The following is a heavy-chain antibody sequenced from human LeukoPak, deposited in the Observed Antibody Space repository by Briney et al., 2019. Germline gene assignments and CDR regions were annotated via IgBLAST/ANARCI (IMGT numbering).Heavy chain of an antibody. D-gene: IGHD1-1*01. CDR3: ARDRYRGGTTSTNWFDP. CDR1: GGSISSSNW. Sequence: SETLSLTRGVSGGSISSSNWWSWVRQPPGKGLEWIGEIYHSGSTNYNPSLKSRVTISVDTSKNQFSLKLSSVTAADTAVYYCARDRYRGGTTSTNWFDPWGQGTLVTVSS. CDR2: IYHSGST. J-gene: IGHJ5*02. V-gene: IGHV4-4*02.